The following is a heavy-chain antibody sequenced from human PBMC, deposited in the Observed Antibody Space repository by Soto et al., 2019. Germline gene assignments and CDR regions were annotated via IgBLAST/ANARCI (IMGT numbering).Heavy chain of an antibody. D-gene: IGHD2-8*01. CDR1: GFTFSSYS. CDR2: ISSSSSTI. CDR3: ARDYCTNGVCFHSYYFDY. Sequence: GGSLRLSCAASGFTFSSYSMNWVRQAPGKGLEWVSYISSSSSTIYYADSVKGRFTISRDNAKNSLYLQMNSLRDEDTAVYYCARDYCTNGVCFHSYYFDYWAQGTLVTVSS. V-gene: IGHV3-48*02. J-gene: IGHJ4*02.